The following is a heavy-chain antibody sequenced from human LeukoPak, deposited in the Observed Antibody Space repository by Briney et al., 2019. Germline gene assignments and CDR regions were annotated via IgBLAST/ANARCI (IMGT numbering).Heavy chain of an antibody. CDR2: IYHSGST. D-gene: IGHD1-26*01. V-gene: IGHV4-38-2*02. CDR3: ARDGGGRYFDY. CDR1: GFSINSGYY. Sequence: SGALSLPCNVSGFSINSGYYWGWFRQPPGKGLEWIGSIYHSGSTYYNPSLKSRVTISVDTSKNQFSLQLNSVTPEDTAVYYCARDGGGRYFDYWGQGTLVTVSS. J-gene: IGHJ4*02.